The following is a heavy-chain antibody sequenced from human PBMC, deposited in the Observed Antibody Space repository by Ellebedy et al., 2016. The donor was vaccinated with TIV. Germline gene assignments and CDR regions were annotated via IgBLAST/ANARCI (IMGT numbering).Heavy chain of an antibody. D-gene: IGHD1-14*01. CDR2: INYDGSSR. J-gene: IGHJ3*01. V-gene: IGHV3-74*03. CDR1: QFTFSRFW. CDR3: ANTWYGRSVDDFDF. Sequence: GESLKISXAASQFTFSRFWMHWVRQAPGKGLVWVSRINYDGSSRTYADSVQGRFTVSRDNAKKTLYLQMNSLRAEDTAVYYCANTWYGRSVDDFDFWGQGTMVTVSS.